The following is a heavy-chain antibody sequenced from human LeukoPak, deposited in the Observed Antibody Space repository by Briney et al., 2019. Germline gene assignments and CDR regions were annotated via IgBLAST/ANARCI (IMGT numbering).Heavy chain of an antibody. CDR3: ARGAFGAPCASYYFDY. V-gene: IGHV1-69*04. CDR2: IIPILGIA. Sequence: ASVKVSCKASGGTFSSYAISWVRQAPGQGLEWMGRIIPILGIANYAQKFQGRVTITADKSTSTAYMELSSLRSEDTAVYYCARGAFGAPCASYYFDYWGQGTLVTVSS. J-gene: IGHJ4*02. CDR1: GGTFSSYA. D-gene: IGHD3-16*01.